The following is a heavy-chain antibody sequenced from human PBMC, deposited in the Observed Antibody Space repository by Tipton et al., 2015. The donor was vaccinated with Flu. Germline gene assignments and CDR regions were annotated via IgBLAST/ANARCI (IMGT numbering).Heavy chain of an antibody. CDR1: GGSISSYY. J-gene: IGHJ6*02. D-gene: IGHD5-12*01. Sequence: LRLSCTVSGGSISSYYWSWIRQPPGKGLEWIGYIYYSGSTNYNPSLKSRVTISVDTSKNQFSLKLSSVTAADTAVYYCAREGHIVATTSGMDVWGQGTTVTVSS. CDR2: IYYSGST. V-gene: IGHV4-59*12. CDR3: AREGHIVATTSGMDV.